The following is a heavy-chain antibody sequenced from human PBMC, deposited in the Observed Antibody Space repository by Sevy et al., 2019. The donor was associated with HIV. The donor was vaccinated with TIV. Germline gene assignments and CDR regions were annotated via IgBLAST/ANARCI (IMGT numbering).Heavy chain of an antibody. CDR3: ARESYDFWTGPVDYDYGMDV. V-gene: IGHV1-2*02. J-gene: IGHJ6*02. D-gene: IGHD3-3*01. CDR2: INPKSGAT. CDR1: GYTFSDSGYY. Sequence: ASVKVSCKASGYTFSDSGYYVHWVRQAPGQGLEWMGWINPKSGATNYAQKFQGRVTMTRDTSVSTANMELNRLTSDDTAVYYCARESYDFWTGPVDYDYGMDVWGQGPTVTVSS.